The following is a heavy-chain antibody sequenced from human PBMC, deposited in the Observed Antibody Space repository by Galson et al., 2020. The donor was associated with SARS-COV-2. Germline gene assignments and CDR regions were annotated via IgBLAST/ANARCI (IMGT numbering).Heavy chain of an antibody. CDR3: LAYSSSRHIY. D-gene: IGHD6-6*01. V-gene: IGHV3-64D*06. CDR2: LSFTGGTS. Sequence: GESPKISRSASGFAPSDYAMPCAPQAPGKGLQSVSALSFTGGTSFYANSVSGRFTMSRDNSKNISYLQMTGLIVEDSAFYYCLAYSSSRHIYWVQGTLVTVSS. CDR1: GFAPSDYA. J-gene: IGHJ4*02.